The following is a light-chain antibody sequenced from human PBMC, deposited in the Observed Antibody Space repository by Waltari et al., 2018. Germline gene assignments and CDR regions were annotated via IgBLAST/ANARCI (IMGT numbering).Light chain of an antibody. CDR3: QQYYSTPFT. Sequence: DIQMTQSPSTLSASIGDRVTITCRASESINCWLAWFQQRPGEAPKLLISKASTLESGVPSRFSASGSGTEFTLTISSLQAEDVAVYYCQQYYSTPFTFGPGTKVDIK. CDR1: ESINCW. CDR2: KAS. V-gene: IGKV1-5*03. J-gene: IGKJ3*01.